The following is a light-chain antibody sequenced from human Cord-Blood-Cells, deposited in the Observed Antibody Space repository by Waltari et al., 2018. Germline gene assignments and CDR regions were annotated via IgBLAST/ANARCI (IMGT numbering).Light chain of an antibody. V-gene: IGKV3-15*01. J-gene: IGKJ2*01. CDR2: GAS. CDR1: QSVSSN. Sequence: EIVMTQSPATLSVSPGERATLSCRASQSVSSNLAWYQQKPGQAPRLLIYGASTRATVIPARFSGSGSGTEFTLTISSLQSEDCAVYYCQQYSNWPYTFGQGTKLEIK. CDR3: QQYSNWPYT.